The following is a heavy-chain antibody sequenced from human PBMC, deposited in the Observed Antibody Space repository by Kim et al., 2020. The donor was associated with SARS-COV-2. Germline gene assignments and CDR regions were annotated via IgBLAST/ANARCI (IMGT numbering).Heavy chain of an antibody. CDR3: ARDSYGSGYYYGMDV. V-gene: IGHV1-46*01. Sequence: ATKFQGRVTMTRDTSTSTVYMELYSLRSEDTAVYYCARDSYGSGYYYGMDVWGQGTTVTVSS. D-gene: IGHD3-10*01. J-gene: IGHJ6*02.